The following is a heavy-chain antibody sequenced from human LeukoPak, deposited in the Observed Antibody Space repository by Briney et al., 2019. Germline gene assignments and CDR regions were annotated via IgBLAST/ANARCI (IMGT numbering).Heavy chain of an antibody. Sequence: SGTLSLTCAVSGGSISSSNWWSWVRPPPGKGLEWIGEIYHSGSTNYNPSLKSRVTISVDKSKNQFSLKPSSVTAADTAVYYCATEYCSGGSCADYWGQRTLVTVSS. J-gene: IGHJ4*02. CDR2: IYHSGST. CDR1: GGSISSSNW. V-gene: IGHV4-4*02. D-gene: IGHD2-15*01. CDR3: ATEYCSGGSCADY.